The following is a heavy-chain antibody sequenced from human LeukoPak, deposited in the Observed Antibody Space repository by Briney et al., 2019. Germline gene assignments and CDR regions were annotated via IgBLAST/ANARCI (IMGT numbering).Heavy chain of an antibody. CDR1: GYTFTSYG. D-gene: IGHD3-22*01. J-gene: IGHJ4*02. V-gene: IGHV1-18*01. Sequence: ASVKVSCKASGYTFTSYGISWVRQAPGQGLEWMGWIGAYSGNTNYAQKLQGRVTMTTDTSTSTAYMELRSLRSDDTAVYYCARNKYYYDSSGYYDYWGQGTLVTVSS. CDR3: ARNKYYYDSSGYYDY. CDR2: IGAYSGNT.